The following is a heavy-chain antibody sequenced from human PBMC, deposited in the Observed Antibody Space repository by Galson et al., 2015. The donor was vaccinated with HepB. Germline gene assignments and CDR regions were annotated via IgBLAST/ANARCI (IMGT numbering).Heavy chain of an antibody. V-gene: IGHV4-59*08. Sequence: ETLSLTCTVSGGSISSYYWSWIRQPPGKGLEWIGFISKSGIINYNPSLQSRVSMSVDTSKSQFSLDLRSVTAADTAVYYCARGIGATVDYWGQGARVTVSS. CDR2: ISKSGII. CDR1: GGSISSYY. CDR3: ARGIGATVDY. D-gene: IGHD6-25*01. J-gene: IGHJ4*02.